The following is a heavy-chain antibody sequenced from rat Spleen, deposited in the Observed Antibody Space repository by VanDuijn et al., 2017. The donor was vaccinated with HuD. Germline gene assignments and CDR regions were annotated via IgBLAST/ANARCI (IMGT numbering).Heavy chain of an antibody. J-gene: IGHJ3*01. V-gene: IGHV5-31*01. CDR3: TRPTEGIAWFAY. CDR1: GFKFKNYW. D-gene: IGHD1-11*01. CDR2: ITNTGGRI. Sequence: EVQLVESGGGLVQPGRSLKLSCVASGFKFKNYWMTWIRQAPGKGLEWVASITNTGGRIYYPDSVKGRFTISRDNAKSSLYLQMNSLRSEDTATYYCTRPTEGIAWFAYWGQGTLVTVSS.